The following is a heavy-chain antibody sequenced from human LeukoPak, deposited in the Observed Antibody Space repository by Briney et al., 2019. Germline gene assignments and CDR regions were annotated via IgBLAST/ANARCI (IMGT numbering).Heavy chain of an antibody. V-gene: IGHV4-59*01. Sequence: SETLSLTCTVSGGSISSYYWNWIRQPPGKGLEWIGYIYYRRSTNYNPSLKSRVTISVDTSKNQFSLKLSSLTAADTAVYYCARAEPTAMVSVAFDYWGQGTLVTVSS. CDR1: GGSISSYY. CDR2: IYYRRST. D-gene: IGHD5-18*01. CDR3: ARAEPTAMVSVAFDY. J-gene: IGHJ4*02.